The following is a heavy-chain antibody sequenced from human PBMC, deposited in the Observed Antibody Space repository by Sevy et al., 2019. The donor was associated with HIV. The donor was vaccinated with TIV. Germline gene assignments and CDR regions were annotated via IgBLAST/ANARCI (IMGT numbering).Heavy chain of an antibody. CDR3: ARVQDLWSGYLAY. V-gene: IGHV4-39*01. D-gene: IGHD3-3*01. Sequence: SETLSLTCTVSGDSISSSTYHWGWIRQSPGKGLEWIGNIYYSGKTNYNQSLTGQATISVDTSKNQFALNLTSGTAADTAVSYCARVQDLWSGYLAYWGQGTLVTVSS. J-gene: IGHJ4*01. CDR1: GDSISSSTYH. CDR2: IYYSGKT.